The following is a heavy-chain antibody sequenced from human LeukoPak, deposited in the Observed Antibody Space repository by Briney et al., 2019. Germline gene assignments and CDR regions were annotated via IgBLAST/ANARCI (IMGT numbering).Heavy chain of an antibody. D-gene: IGHD3-3*01. CDR2: IYYSGST. CDR3: ARVRFLEWYFDY. J-gene: IGHJ4*02. Sequence: SETLSLTCTVSGGSVSSGSYYWSWIRQPPGKGLEWIGYIYYSGSTNYNPSLKSRVTISVDTSKNQFSLKLSSVTAADTAVYYCARVRFLEWYFDYWGQGTLVTVSS. CDR1: GGSVSSGSYY. V-gene: IGHV4-61*01.